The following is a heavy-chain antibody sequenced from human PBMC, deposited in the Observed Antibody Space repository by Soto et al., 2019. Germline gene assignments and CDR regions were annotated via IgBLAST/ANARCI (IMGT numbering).Heavy chain of an antibody. D-gene: IGHD2-2*01. Sequence: PGGPMRLSCAASGFTFSSYAMRWVRQATGKGLEWVSAISGSGGSTYYADSVKGRFTISRDNSKNTLYLQMNSLRAEDTAVYYCAKVTTDVVVLFGFWGQGTLVTVSS. CDR2: ISGSGGST. V-gene: IGHV3-23*01. CDR1: GFTFSSYA. CDR3: AKVTTDVVVLFGF. J-gene: IGHJ4*02.